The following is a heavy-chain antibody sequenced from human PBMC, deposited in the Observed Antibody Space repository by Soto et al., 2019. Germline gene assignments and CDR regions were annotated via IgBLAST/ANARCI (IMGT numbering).Heavy chain of an antibody. Sequence: GGSLRLSCAASGFTFRSYSMNWVRQAPGKGLEWVSYISYSSSTMYYADSVRGRFTISRDNAKDSLYLQMNSLRAEDTAVYYCARGRGAWHYMDVWGKGTTVTVSS. J-gene: IGHJ6*03. CDR2: ISYSSSTM. D-gene: IGHD1-26*01. CDR1: GFTFRSYS. V-gene: IGHV3-48*01. CDR3: ARGRGAWHYMDV.